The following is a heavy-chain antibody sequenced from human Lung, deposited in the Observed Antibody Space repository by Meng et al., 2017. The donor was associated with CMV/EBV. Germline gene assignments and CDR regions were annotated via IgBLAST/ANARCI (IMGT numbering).Heavy chain of an antibody. CDR2: SSTRYGQT. D-gene: IGHD3-10*01. CDR3: ARESERFGELYDY. Sequence: QPQLVHSVAEVEKPGASVKVSCKASGYSFSTFGISWVRQVPGQRLEWVGWSSTRYGQTRNAQNLQGRVILSTDTSTNTAYMTLRDPTFDDTAVYFCARESERFGELYDYWGQGTLVTVSS. V-gene: IGHV1-18*01. J-gene: IGHJ4*02. CDR1: GYSFSTFG.